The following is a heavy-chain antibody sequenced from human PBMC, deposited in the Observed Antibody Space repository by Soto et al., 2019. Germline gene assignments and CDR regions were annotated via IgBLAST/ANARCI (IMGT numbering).Heavy chain of an antibody. CDR1: GGSISSGGYS. CDR2: IYHSGST. J-gene: IGHJ4*02. D-gene: IGHD2-2*01. CDR3: AREDSTNLVFDY. Sequence: LSLTCAVSGGSISSGGYSWSWIRQPPGKGLEWIGYIYHSGSTYYNPSLKSRVTISVDRSKTQFSLKLSSVTAADTAVYYCAREDSTNLVFDYWGQGTLVTVSS. V-gene: IGHV4-30-2*01.